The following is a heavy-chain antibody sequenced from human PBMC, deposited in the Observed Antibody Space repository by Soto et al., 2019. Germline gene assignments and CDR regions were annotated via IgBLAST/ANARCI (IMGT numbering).Heavy chain of an antibody. Sequence: EVQLVESGGGLVQPGRSLRLSCAGSGFTFDDYAMHWVRQAPGKGLEWVSGISWNSGSIGYADSVKVRFTISRDNAKNSLYLQMNILRAEDTALYYCAKDRSHGGVATITPLGYYYYGMDVWGQGTTVTVSS. D-gene: IGHD5-12*01. V-gene: IGHV3-9*01. CDR3: AKDRSHGGVATITPLGYYYYGMDV. J-gene: IGHJ6*02. CDR1: GFTFDDYA. CDR2: ISWNSGSI.